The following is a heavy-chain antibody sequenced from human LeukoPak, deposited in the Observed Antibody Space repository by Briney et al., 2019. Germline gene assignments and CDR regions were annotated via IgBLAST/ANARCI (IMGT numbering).Heavy chain of an antibody. CDR1: GFTFSSYA. V-gene: IGHV3-48*01. CDR3: ARDDYGDYGGTDFFDY. D-gene: IGHD4-17*01. CDR2: ISSGSSSI. Sequence: GGSLRLSCAASGFTFSSYAMHWVRQAPGKGLEWVSKISSGSSSIYYADSVKGRFTISRDNAKSSLYLQINSLRAEDTAVYYCARDDYGDYGGTDFFDYWGQGILVTVSS. J-gene: IGHJ4*02.